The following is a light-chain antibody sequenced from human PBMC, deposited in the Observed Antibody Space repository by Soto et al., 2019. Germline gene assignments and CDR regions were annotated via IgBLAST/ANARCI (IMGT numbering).Light chain of an antibody. V-gene: IGKV3-11*01. J-gene: IGKJ1*01. CDR3: QQRSNWPWT. CDR2: DAS. Sequence: EIVMTKSPATLSVSPGERATLSCRASQTVSSNLAWYQQKPGQAPRLLIYDASNRATGIPARFSGSGSGTNFTLTISSREPEDFAVYYCQQRSNWPWTFGQGTKVDI. CDR1: QTVSSN.